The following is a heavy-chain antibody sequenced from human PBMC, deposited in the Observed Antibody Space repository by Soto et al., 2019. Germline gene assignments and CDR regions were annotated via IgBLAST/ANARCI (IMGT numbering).Heavy chain of an antibody. CDR1: GYTFTSYA. V-gene: IGHV1-3*01. CDR3: ASPGTRGDFFAFDI. Sequence: QVQLVQSGAEVKKPGASVKVSCKASGYTFTSYAMHWVRQAPGQRLEWMGWINAGNGNTKYSQKFQGRVTITRDTTASTAYMELSSLRSEDTAVYYCASPGTRGDFFAFDIWGQGTMVTVSS. CDR2: INAGNGNT. D-gene: IGHD4-17*01. J-gene: IGHJ3*02.